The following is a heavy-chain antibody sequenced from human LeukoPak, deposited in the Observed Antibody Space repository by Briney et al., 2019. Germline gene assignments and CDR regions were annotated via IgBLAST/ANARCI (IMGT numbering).Heavy chain of an antibody. CDR2: INHSGST. CDR3: ARYCSSTSCYPPAFDI. CDR1: GGSFSGYY. V-gene: IGHV4-34*01. Sequence: PSETLSLTCAVYGGSFSGYYWSWIRQPPGKGLEWIGEINHSGSTNYNPSLKSRVTISVDTSKNQFSLKLSSVTAADTAVYYCARYCSSTSCYPPAFDIWGQGTMVTVSS. J-gene: IGHJ3*02. D-gene: IGHD2-2*01.